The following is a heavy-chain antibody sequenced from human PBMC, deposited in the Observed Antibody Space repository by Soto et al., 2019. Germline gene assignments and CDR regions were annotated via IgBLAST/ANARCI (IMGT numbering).Heavy chain of an antibody. Sequence: GGSLRLSCAASGFTFSSYAMHWVRQAPGKGLEWVAVISYDGSNKYYADSVKGRFTISRDNSKNTLYLQMNSLRAEDTAVYYCARDPDYYGSGRDLDWFDPWGQGTLVTVSS. J-gene: IGHJ5*02. D-gene: IGHD3-10*01. CDR3: ARDPDYYGSGRDLDWFDP. CDR1: GFTFSSYA. V-gene: IGHV3-30-3*01. CDR2: ISYDGSNK.